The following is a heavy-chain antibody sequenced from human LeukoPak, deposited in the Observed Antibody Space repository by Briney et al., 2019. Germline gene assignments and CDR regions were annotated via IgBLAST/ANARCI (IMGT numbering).Heavy chain of an antibody. D-gene: IGHD3-3*01. CDR2: ISGSGGST. J-gene: IGHJ4*02. Sequence: GSLRLSCAASGFTFSSYAMSWVRQAPGKGLEWVSGISGSGGSTYYADSVKGRFTISRDNSKNTLYLQMNSLRAEDTAVYFCAKVGGVVIPGSYWGQGTLVTISS. V-gene: IGHV3-23*01. CDR3: AKVGGVVIPGSY. CDR1: GFTFSSYA.